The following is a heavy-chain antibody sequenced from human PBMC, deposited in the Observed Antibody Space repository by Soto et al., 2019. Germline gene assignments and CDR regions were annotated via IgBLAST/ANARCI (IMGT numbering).Heavy chain of an antibody. J-gene: IGHJ5*02. V-gene: IGHV3-7*01. CDR2: IKQDGSEK. CDR1: GFTFSSYW. D-gene: IGHD3-22*01. Sequence: GGSLRLSCAASGFTFSSYWMSWVRQAPGKGLEWVANIKQDGSEKYYVDSVKGRFTFSRDNAKISLYLQMNSLRAEDTAVYYCARSFLLRSPFDPWGQGTLVTVSS. CDR3: ARSFLLRSPFDP.